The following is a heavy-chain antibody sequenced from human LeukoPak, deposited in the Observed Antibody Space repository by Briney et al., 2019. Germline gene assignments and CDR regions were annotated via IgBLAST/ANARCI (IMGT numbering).Heavy chain of an antibody. D-gene: IGHD3-10*01. V-gene: IGHV3-30*02. J-gene: IGHJ3*02. Sequence: GGSLRLSCAASGFTFSSYGMHWVRQAPGKGLEWVAFIRYDGSNKYYADSVKGRFTISRDNSKNTLYLQMNSLRAEDTAVYYCAKVFGEYNIGAFDIWGQGTMVTVSS. CDR1: GFTFSSYG. CDR3: AKVFGEYNIGAFDI. CDR2: IRYDGSNK.